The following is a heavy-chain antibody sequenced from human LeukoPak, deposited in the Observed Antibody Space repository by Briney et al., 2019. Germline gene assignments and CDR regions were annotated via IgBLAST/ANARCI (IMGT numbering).Heavy chain of an antibody. D-gene: IGHD2-15*01. J-gene: IGHJ4*02. CDR1: GFTVSSNY. CDR2: IYSGGST. CDR3: ARSATLVVVAATLDY. V-gene: IGHV3-53*01. Sequence: GGSLRLSCAASGFTVSSNYMSWVRQAPGKGLEWVSVIYSGGSTYCADSVKGRFTITRDNSKNTLYLQMNSLRAEDTAVYYCARSATLVVVAATLDYWGQGTLVTVSS.